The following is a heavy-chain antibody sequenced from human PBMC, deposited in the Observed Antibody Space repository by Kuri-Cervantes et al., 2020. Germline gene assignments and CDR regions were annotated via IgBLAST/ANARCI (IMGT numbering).Heavy chain of an antibody. CDR2: ISNDGTKK. V-gene: IGHV3-30*07. CDR1: GFTFRSSS. CDR3: ARGALYYGMDI. J-gene: IGHJ6*02. Sequence: GGSLRLSCAVSGFTFRSSSMHWVRQAPGKGLEGVAVISNDGTKKYYADYVKGRFTISRDNSKNTLNVHMNSLRAEDTAVYYCARGALYYGMDIWGQGTTVTVSS.